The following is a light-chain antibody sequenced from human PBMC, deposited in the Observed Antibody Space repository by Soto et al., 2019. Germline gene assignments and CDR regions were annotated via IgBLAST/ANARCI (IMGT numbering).Light chain of an antibody. V-gene: IGKV1-33*01. CDR1: QDISNY. J-gene: IGKJ2*01. Sequence: DIQMTQSPSSLSASVGDRVTITCQASQDISNYLNWYQQKPGKAPKLLIYDASNLETGVPSRFSGSGSGTDFTFTISSLQTEDIAPYYCHQYANLPPYTFGQGTKLEIK. CDR2: DAS. CDR3: HQYANLPPYT.